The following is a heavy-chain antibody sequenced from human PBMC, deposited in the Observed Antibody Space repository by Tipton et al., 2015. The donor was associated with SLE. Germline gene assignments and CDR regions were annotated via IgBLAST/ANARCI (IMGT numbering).Heavy chain of an antibody. D-gene: IGHD6-19*01. CDR2: IYHSGST. CDR1: GYSISSGYY. Sequence: TLSLTCTVSGYSISSGYYWGRIRQPPGKGLEWIGSIYHSGSTYYNPPLKSRVTISVDTSKNQFSLKLSSVTAADTAVYYCARGPEQWLVNPHYFDYWGQGTLVTVSS. J-gene: IGHJ4*02. CDR3: ARGPEQWLVNPHYFDY. V-gene: IGHV4-38-2*02.